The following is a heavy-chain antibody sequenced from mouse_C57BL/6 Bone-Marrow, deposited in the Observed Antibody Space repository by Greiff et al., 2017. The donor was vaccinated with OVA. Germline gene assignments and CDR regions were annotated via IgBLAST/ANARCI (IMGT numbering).Heavy chain of an antibody. J-gene: IGHJ3*01. CDR1: GFTFSSYA. D-gene: IGHD2-5*01. CDR3: ASTYSNSFAY. CDR2: ISDGGSYT. V-gene: IGHV5-4*01. Sequence: EVQGVASGGGLVKPGGSLKLSCAASGFTFSSYAMSWVRQTPEKRLEWVATISDGGSYTYYPDNVKGRFTISRDNAKNNLYLQMSHLKSEDTAMYYCASTYSNSFAYWGQGTLVTVSA.